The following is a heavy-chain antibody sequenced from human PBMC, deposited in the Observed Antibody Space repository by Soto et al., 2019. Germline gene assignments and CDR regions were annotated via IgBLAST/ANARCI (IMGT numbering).Heavy chain of an antibody. CDR2: IYYSGST. J-gene: IGHJ5*02. CDR1: GGSIRSSDW. D-gene: IGHD3-10*01. CDR3: ARVDYGSGISWFDP. Sequence: SETQSLTCTVAGGSIRSSDWWSWIRQPPGKGLEWIGYIYYSGSTNYNPSLKSRVTISVDTSKNQFSLKLSSVTAADTAVYYCARVDYGSGISWFDPWGQGTLVTVSS. V-gene: IGHV4-59*01.